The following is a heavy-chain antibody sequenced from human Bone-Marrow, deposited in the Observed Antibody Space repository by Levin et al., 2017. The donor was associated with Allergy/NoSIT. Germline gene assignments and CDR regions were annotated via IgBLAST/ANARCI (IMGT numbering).Heavy chain of an antibody. Sequence: SETLSLTCTVSGGSVNSGTYYWTWMRQTPGKGLEWIAYIYSNGNSAYNPSLKSRLTMSIDTSKNQFSLQLISVTAADTAVYYCVRGTVAAAGSRRFDPWGEGTLVTVSS. D-gene: IGHD6-13*01. J-gene: IGHJ5*02. CDR3: VRGTVAAAGSRRFDP. V-gene: IGHV4-61*01. CDR2: IYSNGNS. CDR1: GGSVNSGTYY.